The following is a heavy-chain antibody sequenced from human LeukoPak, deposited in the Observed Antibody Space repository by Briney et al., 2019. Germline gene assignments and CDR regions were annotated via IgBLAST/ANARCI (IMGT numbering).Heavy chain of an antibody. CDR3: ATVEYSSGWRYNWFDP. J-gene: IGHJ5*02. CDR1: GYTFTSYY. CDR2: INPSAGSI. Sequence: GASVKVSCRASGYTFTSYYMNWVRQAPGQGLEWMGTINPSAGSINYAQKFQGRVTMTRDTSTSIVYMELSSLRSEDTAVYYCATVEYSSGWRYNWFDPWGQGTLVTVSS. V-gene: IGHV1-46*01. D-gene: IGHD6-19*01.